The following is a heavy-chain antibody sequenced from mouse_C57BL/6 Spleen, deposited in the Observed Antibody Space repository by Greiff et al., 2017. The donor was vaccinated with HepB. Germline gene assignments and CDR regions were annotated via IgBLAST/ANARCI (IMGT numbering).Heavy chain of an antibody. D-gene: IGHD2-3*01. V-gene: IGHV1-81*01. CDR1: GYTFTSYG. CDR3: ARGDDGYPFDY. CDR2: IYPRSGNT. J-gene: IGHJ2*01. Sequence: QVQLQQSGAELARPGASVKLSCKASGYTFTSYGISWVKQRPGQGLEWIGEIYPRSGNTYYNEKFKGKATLTADKSSSTAYMELRSLTSEDSAVYFCARGDDGYPFDYWGQGTTLTVSS.